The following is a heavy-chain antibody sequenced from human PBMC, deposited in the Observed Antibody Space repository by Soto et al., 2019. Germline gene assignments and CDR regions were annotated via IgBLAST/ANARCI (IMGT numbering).Heavy chain of an antibody. CDR2: IYYSGST. CDR3: ARTSDGYSYGYDYYGMDV. D-gene: IGHD5-18*01. Sequence: PSETLSLTCTVSGGSISSYYWSWIRQPPGKGLEWIGYIYYSGSTNYNPSLKSRVTISVDTSKNQFSLKLSSVTAADTAVYYCARTSDGYSYGYDYYGMDVWGQGTTVTGSS. CDR1: GGSISSYY. V-gene: IGHV4-59*01. J-gene: IGHJ6*02.